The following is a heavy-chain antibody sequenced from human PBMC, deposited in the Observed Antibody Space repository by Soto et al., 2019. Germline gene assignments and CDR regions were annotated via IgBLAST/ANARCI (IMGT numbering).Heavy chain of an antibody. Sequence: ASVKVSCKASGGTFSSYAISWVRQAPGQGLEWMGGIIPIFGKANYAQKFQGRVTITADESTSTAYMELSSLRSEDTAVYYCARYREGGYYYYGMDVWGQGTTVTAP. D-gene: IGHD3-16*01. V-gene: IGHV1-69*13. CDR2: IIPIFGKA. J-gene: IGHJ6*02. CDR3: ARYREGGYYYYGMDV. CDR1: GGTFSSYA.